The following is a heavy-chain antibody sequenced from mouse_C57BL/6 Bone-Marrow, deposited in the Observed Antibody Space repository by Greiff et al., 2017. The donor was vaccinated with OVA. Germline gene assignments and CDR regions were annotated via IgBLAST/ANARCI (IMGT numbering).Heavy chain of an antibody. V-gene: IGHV15-2*01. CDR1: ASEVFPIAY. CDR3: ARGGQTGGDFDY. J-gene: IGHJ2*01. CDR2: ILPSIGRT. D-gene: IGHD4-1*01. Sequence: QVQLQQSGSELRSPGSSVKLSCKDFASEVFPIAYMSWVRQKPGHGFEWIGGILPSIGRTIYGEKFEDKATLDADTLSNTAYLELNSLTSEDSAIYYCARGGQTGGDFDYWGQGTTLTVSS.